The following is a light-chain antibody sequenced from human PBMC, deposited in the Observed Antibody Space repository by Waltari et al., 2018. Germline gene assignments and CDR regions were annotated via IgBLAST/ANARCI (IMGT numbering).Light chain of an antibody. CDR2: AAS. CDR3: QQYDSSPHT. CDR1: KGIDNY. J-gene: IGKJ2*01. Sequence: IQMPYPPSPLLASGENANTITCRARKGIDNYLAWYQQKPGKAPQSLIYAASTLQSGVPSRFSGSGSGTDFTLTISSLQPEDFATYYRQQYDSSPHTFGQGTKLEIK. V-gene: IGKV1-16*01.